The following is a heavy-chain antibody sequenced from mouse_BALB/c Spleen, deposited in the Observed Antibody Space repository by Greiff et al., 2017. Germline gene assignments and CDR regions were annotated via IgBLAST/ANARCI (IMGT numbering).Heavy chain of an antibody. CDR1: GSTFSNYW. J-gene: IGHJ2*01. Sequence: EVQLVESGGGLVQPGGSMKLSCVASGSTFSNYWLNWVRQSPEKGLEWVAEIRLKSNNYSTHYAESVKGRFTISRDDSKSSVYLQMNNLRAEDTGIYYCPGGDLDYWGQGTTLTVSS. CDR2: IRLKSNNYST. CDR3: PGGDLDY. V-gene: IGHV6-6*02.